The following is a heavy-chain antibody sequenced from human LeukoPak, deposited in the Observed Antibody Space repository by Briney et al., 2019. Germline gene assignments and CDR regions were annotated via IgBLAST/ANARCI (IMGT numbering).Heavy chain of an antibody. V-gene: IGHV3-64*01. J-gene: IGHJ5*02. D-gene: IGHD6-6*01. CDR1: GFTFSSYA. CDR3: ARGIAARLYWFDP. CDR2: ISSNGGST. Sequence: PGGSLRLSCAASGFTFSSYAMHWVRQAPGKGLEYVSAISSNGGSTYYANSVKGRFTISRDNSKNTLYLQMGSLRAEDMAVHYCARGIAARLYWFDPWGQGTLVTVSS.